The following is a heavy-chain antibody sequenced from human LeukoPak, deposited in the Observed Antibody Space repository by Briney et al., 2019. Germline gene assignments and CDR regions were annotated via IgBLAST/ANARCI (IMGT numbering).Heavy chain of an antibody. CDR3: ARGRDSSGYFYYYYYMDV. J-gene: IGHJ6*03. V-gene: IGHV4-34*01. CDR1: GGSFSGYY. CDR2: INHSGST. Sequence: SETLSLTCAVYGGSFSGYYWSWIRQPPGKGLEWIGEINHSGSTNYNPSLKSRVTISVDTSKNQFSLKLSSVTAADTAVYYCARGRDSSGYFYYYYYMDVWGKGTTVTVSS. D-gene: IGHD3-22*01.